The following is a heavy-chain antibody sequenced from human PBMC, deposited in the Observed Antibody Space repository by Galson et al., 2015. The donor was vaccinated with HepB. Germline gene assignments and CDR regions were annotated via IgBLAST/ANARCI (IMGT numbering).Heavy chain of an antibody. J-gene: IGHJ2*01. CDR3: ARESHWYFDP. CDR1: GFTFSSYW. CDR2: IKEDGSDK. Sequence: SLRLSCAASGFTFSSYWMHWVRQAPGKGLEWVAYIKEDGSDKYYADSLKGRFTISRDNAKNSLYLQMSSLRAEDTAVYYCARESHWYFDPWGRGTLVTVSS. V-gene: IGHV3-7*03.